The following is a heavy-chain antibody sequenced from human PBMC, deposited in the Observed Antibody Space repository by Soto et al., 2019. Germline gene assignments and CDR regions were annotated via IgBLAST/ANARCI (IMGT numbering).Heavy chain of an antibody. Sequence: EVQLLESGGDLVQPGGSLRLSCAASGFTFNNYAMNWVRQAPGQGLEWVSGMSGDGATTYYAASVKGRFTISRENSQKTVYLQMNSLTAEDTAVYYCAKDGGYYDGFDPWGQGTLVTVSS. CDR2: MSGDGATT. J-gene: IGHJ5*02. V-gene: IGHV3-23*01. CDR3: AKDGGYYDGFDP. CDR1: GFTFNNYA. D-gene: IGHD3-22*01.